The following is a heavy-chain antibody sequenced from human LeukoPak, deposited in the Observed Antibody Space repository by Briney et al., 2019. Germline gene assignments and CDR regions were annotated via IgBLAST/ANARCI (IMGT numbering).Heavy chain of an antibody. CDR1: GFDFSSYS. V-gene: IGHV3-53*04. Sequence: GGSLRLSCATSGFDFSSYSMNWVRQAPGQGLEWVSVIYSGASTYYADSVKGRFTISRHNSKNTLYLQMNSLRAEDTAVYYCARDAEFSHAFDIWGQGTMVTVSS. CDR2: IYSGAST. J-gene: IGHJ3*02. CDR3: ARDAEFSHAFDI. D-gene: IGHD3-16*02.